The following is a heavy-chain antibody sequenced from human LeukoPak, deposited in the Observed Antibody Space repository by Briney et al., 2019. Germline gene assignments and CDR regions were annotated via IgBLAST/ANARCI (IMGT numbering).Heavy chain of an antibody. D-gene: IGHD6-6*01. CDR2: INPHSGGT. V-gene: IGHV1-2*02. CDR1: GYTFHGYY. J-gene: IGHJ4*02. Sequence: ASVKVSCKASGYTFHGYYVHCVRQAPGQGLEWMGWINPHSGGTNYAQKFQGRVTLTRDTSISTAYMDLSRLTSDDTAVYSCARGEIAARPWEYWGQGTLVTVSS. CDR3: ARGEIAARPWEY.